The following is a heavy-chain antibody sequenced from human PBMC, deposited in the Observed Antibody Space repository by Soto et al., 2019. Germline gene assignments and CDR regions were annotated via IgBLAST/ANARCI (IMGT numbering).Heavy chain of an antibody. J-gene: IGHJ4*02. CDR1: GYTFTSYA. Sequence: GASVKVSCKASGYTFTSYAMQWVRQAPGQRLEWMGWINAGNGNTKYSQKFQGRVTITRDTSASTAYMELSSLRSEGTAVYYCARSIVVVTALDYWGQGTLVTVSS. CDR2: INAGNGNT. D-gene: IGHD2-21*02. V-gene: IGHV1-3*01. CDR3: ARSIVVVTALDY.